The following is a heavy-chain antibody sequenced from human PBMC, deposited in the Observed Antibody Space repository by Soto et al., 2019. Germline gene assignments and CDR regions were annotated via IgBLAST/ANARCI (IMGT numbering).Heavy chain of an antibody. D-gene: IGHD3-10*01. Sequence: EVQLVESGGGLVQPGGSLRLSCAASGFTFSNYDMHWVRQGTGKGLEWVSAIGTAGDTYYPGSVKGRFTISTENAKNSLYLQMNSLRAGDTAVYYCARVWGSGSYGPTYGMDVWGQGTTVTVSS. CDR2: IGTAGDT. J-gene: IGHJ6*02. V-gene: IGHV3-13*01. CDR1: GFTFSNYD. CDR3: ARVWGSGSYGPTYGMDV.